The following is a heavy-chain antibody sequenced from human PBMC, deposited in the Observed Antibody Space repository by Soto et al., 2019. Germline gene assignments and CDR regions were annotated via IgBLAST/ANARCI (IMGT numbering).Heavy chain of an antibody. CDR2: KTYDGSNK. V-gene: IGHV3-30-3*01. CDR3: ARAGGLLVDY. J-gene: IGHJ4*02. CDR1: GFMFSSYA. Sequence: QVQLVESGGGVVQPGRSLRLSCAASGFMFSSYAMHWVRQAPGKGLEWVAVKTYDGSNKYYADSVKGRFTISRDNSKNPLYLQLTSLRGQDTAVYYCARAGGLLVDYWGQGTLVTVSS. D-gene: IGHD1-26*01.